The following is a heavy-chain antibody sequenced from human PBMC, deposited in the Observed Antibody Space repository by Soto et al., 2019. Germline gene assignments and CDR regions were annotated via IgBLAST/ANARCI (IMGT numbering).Heavy chain of an antibody. CDR3: AKDEDAANYYYYGMDV. J-gene: IGHJ6*02. CDR1: GFTFSSYG. D-gene: IGHD6-13*01. Sequence: PGGSLRLSCAASGFTFSSYGMHCVRQAPGKGLEWVAVISYDGSSKYYADSVKGRFTISRDNSKNTLYLQMHSLRAEDTAVYYCAKDEDAANYYYYGMDVWGQGTTVTVSS. CDR2: ISYDGSSK. V-gene: IGHV3-30*18.